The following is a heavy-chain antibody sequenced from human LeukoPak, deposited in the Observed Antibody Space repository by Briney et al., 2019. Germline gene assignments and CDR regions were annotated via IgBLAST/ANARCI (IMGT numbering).Heavy chain of an antibody. J-gene: IGHJ6*04. CDR2: ISSSGSTI. D-gene: IGHD3-10*02. CDR3: AELGITMIGGV. CDR1: GFTFTSFG. Sequence: PGGSLRLSCAASGFTFTSFGMSWVRQAPGKGLEWVSYISSSGSTIYYADSVKGRFTISRDNAKNSLYLQMNSLRAEDTAVYYCAELGITMIGGVWGKGTTVTISS. V-gene: IGHV3-48*04.